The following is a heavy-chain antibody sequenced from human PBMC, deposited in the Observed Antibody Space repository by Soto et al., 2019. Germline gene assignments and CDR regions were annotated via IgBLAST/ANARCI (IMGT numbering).Heavy chain of an antibody. V-gene: IGHV1-18*01. J-gene: IGHJ5*02. CDR1: GYTFTSYG. Sequence: ASVKVSCKASGYTFTSYGISWVRQAPGQGLEWMGWISAYNGNTNYAQKLQGRVTMTTDTSTSTAYVELRSLRSDDTAVYYCARFRRGATHRWFDPWGQGTLVTVSS. D-gene: IGHD1-26*01. CDR3: ARFRRGATHRWFDP. CDR2: ISAYNGNT.